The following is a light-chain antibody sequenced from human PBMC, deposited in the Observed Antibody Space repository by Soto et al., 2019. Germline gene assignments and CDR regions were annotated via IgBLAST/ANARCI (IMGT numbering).Light chain of an antibody. J-gene: IGKJ5*01. Sequence: EIVMTQSPATLSVSPGERATLSCRASQSVSSNLAWYQQKPGQAPSLLIYGASARATGIPARFSGSGSGTEFTLTISSLQSEDFAVYYCQQYGSSPPITFGQGTRLE. CDR3: QQYGSSPPIT. CDR2: GAS. CDR1: QSVSSN. V-gene: IGKV3-15*01.